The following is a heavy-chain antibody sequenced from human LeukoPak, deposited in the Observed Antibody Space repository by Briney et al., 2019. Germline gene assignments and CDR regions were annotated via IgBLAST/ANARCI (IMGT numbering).Heavy chain of an antibody. CDR3: ARETYDFWSGYYKGGVGDY. CDR2: ISYDGSNK. CDR1: GFTFSSYA. V-gene: IGHV3-30-3*01. J-gene: IGHJ4*02. D-gene: IGHD3-3*01. Sequence: GGSLRLSCAASGFTFSSYAMHWVRQAPGKGLEWVAVISYDGSNKYYADSVKGRFTISRDNSKNTLYLQMNSLRAEDTAVYYCARETYDFWSGYYKGGVGDYWGQGTLVTVSS.